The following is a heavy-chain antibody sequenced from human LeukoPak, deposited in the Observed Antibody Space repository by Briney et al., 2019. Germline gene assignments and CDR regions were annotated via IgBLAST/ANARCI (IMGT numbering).Heavy chain of an antibody. J-gene: IGHJ5*02. Sequence: GGSLRLSCKGSGYSFTSYWIGWVRQMPGKGLEWMGIIYPGDSDTRYSPSFQGQVTISADKSICTAYLQWSSLEASDTAMYYCARLVPIVVVPAADNWFDPWGQGTLVTVSS. CDR3: ARLVPIVVVPAADNWFDP. D-gene: IGHD2-2*01. CDR1: GYSFTSYW. V-gene: IGHV5-51*01. CDR2: IYPGDSDT.